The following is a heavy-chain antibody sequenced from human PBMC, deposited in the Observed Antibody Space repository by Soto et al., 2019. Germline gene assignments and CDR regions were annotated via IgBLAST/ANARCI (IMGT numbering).Heavy chain of an antibody. CDR3: AGTDFWSGYSYYYGMDV. V-gene: IGHV4-59*04. CDR1: GGSISSYY. CDR2: IYHSGST. D-gene: IGHD3-3*01. Sequence: SETLSLTCTVSGGSISSYYWSWIRQPPGKGLEWIGYIYHSGSTYYNPSLKSRVTISVDRSKNQFSLKLSSVTAADTAVYYCAGTDFWSGYSYYYGMDVWGQGTTVTVSS. J-gene: IGHJ6*02.